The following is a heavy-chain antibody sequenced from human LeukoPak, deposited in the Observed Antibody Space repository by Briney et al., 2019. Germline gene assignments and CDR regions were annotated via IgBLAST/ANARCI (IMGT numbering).Heavy chain of an antibody. D-gene: IGHD3-3*01. V-gene: IGHV4-31*03. CDR1: GGSISSGGYY. Sequence: PSETLSLTCTVSGGSISSGGYYWSWIRQHPGKGLEWIGYIYYSGSTYYNPSLKSRVTISVDTSKNQFSLKLSSVTAADTAVYYCARHGHDTDNYEAHFDYWGQGALVTVSS. CDR3: ARHGHDTDNYEAHFDY. CDR2: IYYSGST. J-gene: IGHJ4*02.